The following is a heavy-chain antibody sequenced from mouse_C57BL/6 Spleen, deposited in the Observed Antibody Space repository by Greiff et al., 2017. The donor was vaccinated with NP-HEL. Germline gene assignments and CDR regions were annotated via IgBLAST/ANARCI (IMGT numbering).Heavy chain of an antibody. CDR3: ARQYYYGTYYFDY. CDR1: GFNFSSYT. J-gene: IGHJ2*01. Sequence: EVKLEESGGGLVKPGGSLKLSCAASGFNFSSYTMSWVRQTPEKRLEWVATISGGGGNTYYPDSVKGRFTISRDNAKNTLYLQMSSLRSEDTALYYCARQYYYGTYYFDYWGQGTTLTVSS. CDR2: ISGGGGNT. V-gene: IGHV5-9*01. D-gene: IGHD1-1*01.